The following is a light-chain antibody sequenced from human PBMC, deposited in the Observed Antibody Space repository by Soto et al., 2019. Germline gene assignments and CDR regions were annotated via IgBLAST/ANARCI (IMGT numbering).Light chain of an antibody. CDR1: SSNIGSNT. V-gene: IGLV1-44*01. J-gene: IGLJ1*01. CDR3: AAWDDSLTGYV. Sequence: QSVLTQPPSASGTPGQRVTISCSGSSSNIGSNTVNWYQQLPGTAPKLLIYSNNQRPSGVPDRFSGSKSGTSASLAISGLQSEDEADYSCAAWDDSLTGYVFRTGTKVTVL. CDR2: SNN.